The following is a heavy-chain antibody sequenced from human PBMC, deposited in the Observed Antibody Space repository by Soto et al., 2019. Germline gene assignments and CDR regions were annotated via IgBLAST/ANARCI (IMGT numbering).Heavy chain of an antibody. V-gene: IGHV4-61*03. D-gene: IGHD5-12*01. J-gene: IGHJ4*02. CDR1: GGSVSSEHYY. CDR2: LFYTGST. Sequence: QVQLQESGPGLVKSSETLSLTCTVSGGSVSSEHYYWNWIRQAPGKGLEWIGYLFYTGSTNYNPSLESRLTMSVDMSKNHFSLKLSSVTAADTAVYYCAGGTDGKKVAYWGQGTLVTVSS. CDR3: AGGTDGKKVAY.